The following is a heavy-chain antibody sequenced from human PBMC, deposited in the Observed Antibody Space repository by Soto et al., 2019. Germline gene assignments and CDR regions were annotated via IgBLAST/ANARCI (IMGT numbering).Heavy chain of an antibody. J-gene: IGHJ6*02. CDR3: ARDSTVTTTYDDGMDV. Sequence: QVQLVQSGAEVKKPGASVKVSCKASGYTFTSYAMHWVRQAPGQRLEWMGWINAGNGNTKYSQKFQGRVTITRDTSASTAYMELSSLRSEDTAVYYCARDSTVTTTYDDGMDVWGQGTTVTVSS. CDR2: INAGNGNT. D-gene: IGHD4-4*01. V-gene: IGHV1-3*01. CDR1: GYTFTSYA.